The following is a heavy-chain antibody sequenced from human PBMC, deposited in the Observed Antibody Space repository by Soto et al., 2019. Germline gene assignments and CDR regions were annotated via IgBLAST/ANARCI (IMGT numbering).Heavy chain of an antibody. Sequence: EVQLVESGGGLVKPGESLRLSCAASGFTFTNAWMNWVRQAPVKGLEWVGRIRSKTDGGTPDYAAPVKGRFTISRDDSKNTLYVQMNSLKTEDTAIYYCTTEKGYWGQGTLVTVSS. V-gene: IGHV3-15*07. CDR2: IRSKTDGGTP. CDR1: GFTFTNAW. J-gene: IGHJ4*02. CDR3: TTEKGY.